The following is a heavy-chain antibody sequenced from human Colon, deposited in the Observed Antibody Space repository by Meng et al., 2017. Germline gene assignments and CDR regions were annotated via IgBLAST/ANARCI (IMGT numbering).Heavy chain of an antibody. D-gene: IGHD6-13*01. CDR2: IYPSGRT. CDR3: ARKRTSPGTLGFDY. Sequence: QVQLQESGPGVVEPSGPLSLTGAVSGDSISSGNGWTWVRQPPGKGLEWIGEIYPSGRTSSNPSLQGRVTILLDKSKNQFSLELNSVTAADTAIYFCARKRTSPGTLGFDYWGQGTLVTVSS. CDR1: GDSISSGNG. V-gene: IGHV4-4*02. J-gene: IGHJ4*02.